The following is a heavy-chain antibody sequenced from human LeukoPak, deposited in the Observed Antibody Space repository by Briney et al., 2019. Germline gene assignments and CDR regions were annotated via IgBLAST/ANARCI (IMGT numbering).Heavy chain of an antibody. CDR3: ARVGEPPFYYYYMDV. J-gene: IGHJ6*03. D-gene: IGHD3-10*01. Sequence: PSETLSLTCTVSGGSISSSSYYWGWIRQPPGKGLEWIGSIYYSGSTYYNPSLKSRVTISVDTSKNQFSPKLSSVTAADTAVYYCARVGEPPFYYYYMDVWGKGTTVTISS. V-gene: IGHV4-39*07. CDR1: GGSISSSSYY. CDR2: IYYSGST.